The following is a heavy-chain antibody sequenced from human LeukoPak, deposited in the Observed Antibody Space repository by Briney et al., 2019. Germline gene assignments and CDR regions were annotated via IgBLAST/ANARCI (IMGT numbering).Heavy chain of an antibody. D-gene: IGHD3-16*01. CDR1: GFTFSSYD. Sequence: GGSLRLSCAASGFTFSSYDMRWVRQATGKGLEWVSAIGTAGDPYYPGSVKGRFTISRENAKNPLYLQMNSLRAGDTAVYYCARRGEDGSELDYWGQGTLVTVSS. V-gene: IGHV3-13*05. CDR2: IGTAGDP. CDR3: ARRGEDGSELDY. J-gene: IGHJ4*02.